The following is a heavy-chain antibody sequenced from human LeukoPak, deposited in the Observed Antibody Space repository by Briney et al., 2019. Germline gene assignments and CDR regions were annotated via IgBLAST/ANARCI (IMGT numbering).Heavy chain of an antibody. V-gene: IGHV1-18*01. J-gene: IGHJ5*02. CDR2: ISVYNGNT. CDR1: GYTFTSYG. D-gene: IGHD2-2*01. CDR3: ARDYCSSTSCYSRFDP. Sequence: ASVKVSCKASGYTFTSYGISWVRQAPGQGLEWMGWISVYNGNTNYAQKLQGRVTMTTDTSTSTAYMELRSLRSDDTAVYYCARDYCSSTSCYSRFDPWGQGTLVTVSS.